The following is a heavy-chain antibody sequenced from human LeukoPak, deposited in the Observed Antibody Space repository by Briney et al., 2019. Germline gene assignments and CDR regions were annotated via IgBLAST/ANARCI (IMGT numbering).Heavy chain of an antibody. Sequence: SQTLSLTCTVSGGSISSDGYYWSWIRQFPGKGLEWIGYIYYSGSTYYNPSLKSRVTISVDTSKNQFSLKLSSVTAADTAVYYCARFWRITMIVVVTPGVDAFDIWGQGTMVTVSS. CDR1: GGSISSDGYY. V-gene: IGHV4-31*03. J-gene: IGHJ3*02. CDR2: IYYSGST. D-gene: IGHD3-22*01. CDR3: ARFWRITMIVVVTPGVDAFDI.